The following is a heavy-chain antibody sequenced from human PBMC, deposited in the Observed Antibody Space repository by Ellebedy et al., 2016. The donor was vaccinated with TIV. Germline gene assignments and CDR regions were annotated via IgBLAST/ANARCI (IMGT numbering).Heavy chain of an antibody. CDR3: ARVEYYGSGSYYKGYYYYGMDV. Sequence: GGSLRLXXAASGFTFSSYWMHWVRQAPGKGLVWVSRINSDGSSTSYADSVKGRFTISRDNAKNTLYLQMNSLRAEDTAVYYCARVEYYGSGSYYKGYYYYGMDVWGQGTTVTVSS. J-gene: IGHJ6*02. V-gene: IGHV3-74*01. CDR1: GFTFSSYW. D-gene: IGHD3-10*01. CDR2: INSDGSST.